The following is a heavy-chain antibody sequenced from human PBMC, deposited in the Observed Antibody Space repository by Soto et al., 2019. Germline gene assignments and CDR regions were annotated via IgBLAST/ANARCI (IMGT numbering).Heavy chain of an antibody. Sequence: GSLRLSCSASGFTFSIYAMHWVRQAPGKGLEYVSSISTNGGSTDYADSVKGRFTISRDNSKNTVYLQMSSLRVEDTAVYYCVKGEYYYDSSGYYPFDYWGQGTPVTVSS. V-gene: IGHV3-64D*06. J-gene: IGHJ4*02. CDR2: ISTNGGST. D-gene: IGHD3-22*01. CDR3: VKGEYYYDSSGYYPFDY. CDR1: GFTFSIYA.